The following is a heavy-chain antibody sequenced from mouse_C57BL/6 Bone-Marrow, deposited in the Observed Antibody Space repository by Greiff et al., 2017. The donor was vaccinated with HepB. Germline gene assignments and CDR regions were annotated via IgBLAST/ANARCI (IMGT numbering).Heavy chain of an antibody. D-gene: IGHD3-2*02. CDR1: GYTFTSYW. CDR2: IDPSDSYT. J-gene: IGHJ2*01. CDR3: ARGDDEANSDY. V-gene: IGHV1-69*01. Sequence: QVQLQQPGAELVMPGASVKLSCKASGYTFTSYWMHWVKQRPGQGLEWIGEIDPSDSYTNYNQKFKGKSTLTVDKSSSTAYTQLSSLTSEDSAVYYCARGDDEANSDYWGQGTTLTVSS.